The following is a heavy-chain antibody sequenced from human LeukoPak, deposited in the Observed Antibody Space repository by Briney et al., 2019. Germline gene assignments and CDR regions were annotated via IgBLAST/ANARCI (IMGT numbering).Heavy chain of an antibody. D-gene: IGHD3-3*01. Sequence: PGRSLRLSCAASGFTFSSYSMNWVRQAPGKGLEWVSYISSSSSTIYYADSVKGRFTISRDNAKNSLYLQMNSLRAEDTAVYYCARALYDFWSGYWDYWGQGTLVTVSS. CDR2: ISSSSSTI. V-gene: IGHV3-48*01. J-gene: IGHJ4*02. CDR3: ARALYDFWSGYWDY. CDR1: GFTFSSYS.